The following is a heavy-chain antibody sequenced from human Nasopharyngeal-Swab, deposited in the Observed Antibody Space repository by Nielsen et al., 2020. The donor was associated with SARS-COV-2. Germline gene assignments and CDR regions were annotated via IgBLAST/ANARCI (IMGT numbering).Heavy chain of an antibody. V-gene: IGHV3-74*01. D-gene: IGHD2-15*01. Sequence: VRQAPGKGLVWVSRINSDGSIIDYADSVKGRFTISRDNARNTLNLQMNSLRAEDKALYYCVCGETTPSDYWGQGTLVTVSS. CDR3: VCGETTPSDY. CDR2: INSDGSII. J-gene: IGHJ4*02.